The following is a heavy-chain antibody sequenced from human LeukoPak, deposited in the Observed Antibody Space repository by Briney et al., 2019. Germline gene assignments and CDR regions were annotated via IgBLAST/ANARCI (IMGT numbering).Heavy chain of an antibody. J-gene: IGHJ4*02. CDR3: ARIPLGYSGAYYFDY. CDR1: RGSISGSIRSYY. Sequence: SETLSLTCTVSRGSISGSIRSYYWSWLRQPPGKGLEWIGYISSSGSTNDNPPLRSRVTISVDTSKNQFFLNLSSVSAADTAVYYCARIPLGYSGAYYFDYWGQGTLVTVSP. CDR2: ISSSGST. D-gene: IGHD5-12*01. V-gene: IGHV4-4*09.